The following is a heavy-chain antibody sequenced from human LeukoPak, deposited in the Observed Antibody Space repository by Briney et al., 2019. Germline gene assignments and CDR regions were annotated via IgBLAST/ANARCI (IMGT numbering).Heavy chain of an antibody. J-gene: IGHJ5*02. V-gene: IGHV7-4-1*02. CDR3: ARGNVRRDIVVVPAAPGWFDP. CDR2: INTNTGNP. Sequence: ASVKVSCKASGYTFTSYAMNWVRQAPGQGLEWMGWINTNTGNPTYAQGFTGRFVFSLDTSVSTAYLQISSLKAEDTAVYYCARGNVRRDIVVVPAAPGWFDPWGQGTLVTVSS. CDR1: GYTFTSYA. D-gene: IGHD2-2*01.